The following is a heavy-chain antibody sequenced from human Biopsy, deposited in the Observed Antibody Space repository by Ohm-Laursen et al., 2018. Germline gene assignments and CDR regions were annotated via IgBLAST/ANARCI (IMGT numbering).Heavy chain of an antibody. CDR2: IYYSGGT. CDR3: ARVEAGTYDALDI. CDR1: GGSISSGGSY. J-gene: IGHJ3*02. Sequence: SDTLSLTCTVSGGSISSGGSYWSWIRLAPGKGLEWIGYIYYSGGTKYNPSLASRVTFSVDMSKSQFSLKLYSVTAADTAVYCCARVEAGTYDALDIWGQGTLVAVSA. D-gene: IGHD1-26*01. V-gene: IGHV4-61*08.